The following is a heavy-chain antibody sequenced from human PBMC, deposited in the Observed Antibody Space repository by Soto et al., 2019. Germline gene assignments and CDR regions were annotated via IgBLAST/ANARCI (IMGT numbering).Heavy chain of an antibody. CDR3: ARGNGWYYY. D-gene: IGHD6-19*01. CDR2: IYYSGST. Sequence: QVQLQESGPGLVKPSETLSLTCTVSGCSISSYYWSWVRQPPGKGLESIGYIYYSGSTNYNPSLKSLVTISVDMSKNQISIQLTSVTAADTAVYYCARGNGWYYYWGQGTLVTVSS. J-gene: IGHJ4*02. CDR1: GCSISSYY. V-gene: IGHV4-59*01.